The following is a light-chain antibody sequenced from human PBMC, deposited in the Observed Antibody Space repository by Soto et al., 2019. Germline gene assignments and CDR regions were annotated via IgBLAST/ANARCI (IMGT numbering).Light chain of an antibody. CDR3: HQTFSPFLT. CDR1: EPITDF. CDR2: SAS. J-gene: IGKJ4*01. Sequence: DIQMTQSPPSLSASLGYSVTITCRASEPITDFLNWYQLKPGKAPRLLIYSASNVQPGVPSRFSGSGYGTDFSLTLSGLQHEDSSTYYCHQTFSPFLTFGAGPNVEV. V-gene: IGKV1-39*01.